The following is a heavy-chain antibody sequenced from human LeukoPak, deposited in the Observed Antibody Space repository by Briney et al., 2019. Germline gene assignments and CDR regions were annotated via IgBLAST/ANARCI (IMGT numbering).Heavy chain of an antibody. CDR3: ARDVLEYYYGSGSYYGYYYGMDV. J-gene: IGHJ6*04. Sequence: PGGSLRLSCAASGFTFSSYEMNWVRQAPGEGLEWVSYISSSGSTIYYADSVKGRFTISRDNAKNSLYLQMNSLRAEDTAVYYCARDVLEYYYGSGSYYGYYYGMDVWGKGTTVTVSS. CDR1: GFTFSSYE. D-gene: IGHD3-10*01. CDR2: ISSSGSTI. V-gene: IGHV3-48*03.